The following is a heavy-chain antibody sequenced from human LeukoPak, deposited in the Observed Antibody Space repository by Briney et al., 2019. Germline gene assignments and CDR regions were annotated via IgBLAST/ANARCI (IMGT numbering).Heavy chain of an antibody. V-gene: IGHV3-9*03. CDR2: ISWNSGSI. Sequence: GRSLRLSCAASGFTFGDYAMHWVRQAPGKGLEWVSGISWNSGSIGYADSVKGRFTISRDNAKNSLYLQMNSLRAEDMALYYCAKDMQQLGTGAFDIWGQGTMVTVSS. D-gene: IGHD6-13*01. CDR3: AKDMQQLGTGAFDI. CDR1: GFTFGDYA. J-gene: IGHJ3*02.